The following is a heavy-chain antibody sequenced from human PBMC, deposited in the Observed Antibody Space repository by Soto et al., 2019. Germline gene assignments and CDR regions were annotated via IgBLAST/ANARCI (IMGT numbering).Heavy chain of an antibody. CDR1: GFSVSSNY. Sequence: EVRLVESGGGLVQPGGSLRLSCAASGFSVSSNYMTWVRQAPGKGLEWVSLVYHGGSTHYAASVKGRFTISTHSSQSTLXLXXXXXXXXXXXXXXXXXXXXXSEXXWGQGT. V-gene: IGHV3-53*04. J-gene: IGHJ4*02. CDR3: XXXXXXSEXX. CDR2: VYHGGST.